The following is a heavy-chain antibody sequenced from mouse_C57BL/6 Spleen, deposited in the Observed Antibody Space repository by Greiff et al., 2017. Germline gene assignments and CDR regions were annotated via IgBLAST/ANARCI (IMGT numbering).Heavy chain of an antibody. D-gene: IGHD1-1*01. CDR2: IRSKSNNYAT. CDR3: AYYYGSSPYYAMDY. CDR1: GFSFNTYA. J-gene: IGHJ4*01. Sequence: EVKLMESGGGLVQPKGSLKLSCAASGFSFNTYAMNWVRQAPGKGLEWVARIRSKSNNYATYYADSVKDRFTISRDDSESMLYLQMNNLKTEDTAMYYCAYYYGSSPYYAMDYWGQGTSVTVSS. V-gene: IGHV10-1*01.